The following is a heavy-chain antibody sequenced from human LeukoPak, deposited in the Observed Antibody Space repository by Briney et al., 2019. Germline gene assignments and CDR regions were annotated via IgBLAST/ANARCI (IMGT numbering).Heavy chain of an antibody. CDR3: ARDGVASNGGFDY. CDR1: GFTFSSYG. V-gene: IGHV3-33*01. J-gene: IGHJ4*02. Sequence: PGRSLRLSCAASGFTFSSYGMHWVRQAPGKGLEWVAVIWYDGSNKYYADSVKGRFTISRDNSKNTLYLQMNSLRAEDTAVYYCARDGVASNGGFDYWGQGTLVTVSS. D-gene: IGHD2-8*01. CDR2: IWYDGSNK.